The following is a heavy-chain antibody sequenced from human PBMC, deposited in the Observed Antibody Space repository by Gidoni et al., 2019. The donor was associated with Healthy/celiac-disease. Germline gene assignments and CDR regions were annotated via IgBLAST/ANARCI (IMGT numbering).Heavy chain of an antibody. V-gene: IGHV3-48*03. CDR1: GFTFSSYE. CDR3: ARSGYYDFWSAKRPIYFDY. Sequence: EVQLVESGGGLVQPGGSLRLSCAASGFTFSSYELNWVRQAPGKGLEWVSYISSSGSTIYYADSVKGRFTISRDNAKNSLYLQMNSLRAEDTAVYYCARSGYYDFWSAKRPIYFDYWGQGTLVTVSS. CDR2: ISSSGSTI. D-gene: IGHD3-3*01. J-gene: IGHJ4*02.